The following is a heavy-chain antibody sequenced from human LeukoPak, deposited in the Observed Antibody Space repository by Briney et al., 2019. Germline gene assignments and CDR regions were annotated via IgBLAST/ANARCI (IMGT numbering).Heavy chain of an antibody. V-gene: IGHV1-2*02. CDR3: ARDMVGGWAYYFDY. Sequence: ASVKVSCKASGYTFTGYYMHWVRQAPGQGLEWMGWINPNSGGTNYAQKFQGRVTMTRDTSISTAYMELSRLRSDDTAVYYCARDMVGGWAYYFDYWAREPWSPSPQ. CDR2: INPNSGGT. D-gene: IGHD4/OR15-4a*01. J-gene: IGHJ4*02. CDR1: GYTFTGYY.